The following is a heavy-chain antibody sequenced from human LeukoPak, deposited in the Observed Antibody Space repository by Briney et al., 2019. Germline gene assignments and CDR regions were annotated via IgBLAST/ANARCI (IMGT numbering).Heavy chain of an antibody. Sequence: GGSLRLSCAASGFTFSSYEMNWVHQAPGKGLEWVSYISSSGSTIYYADSVKGRFTISRDNAKNSLYLQMNSLRAEDTAVYYCARAYDILTGYSYWGQGTLVTVSS. J-gene: IGHJ4*02. CDR1: GFTFSSYE. V-gene: IGHV3-48*03. CDR3: ARAYDILTGYSY. CDR2: ISSSGSTI. D-gene: IGHD3-9*01.